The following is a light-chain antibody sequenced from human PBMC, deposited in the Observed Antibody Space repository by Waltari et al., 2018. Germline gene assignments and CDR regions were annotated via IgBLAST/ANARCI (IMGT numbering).Light chain of an antibody. J-gene: IGKJ5*01. CDR3: QQTHTVPIT. V-gene: IGKV1-9*01. CDR1: QGISSY. CDR2: TAS. Sequence: DIQLTQSPSFLSASVGDRVTITCRSSQGISSYLAWYQQKPGKAPKLLIHTASTLQGGVPSMFSGSGSGTDFTLTISSLQPEDFATYFCQQTHTVPITFGQGTRLEIK.